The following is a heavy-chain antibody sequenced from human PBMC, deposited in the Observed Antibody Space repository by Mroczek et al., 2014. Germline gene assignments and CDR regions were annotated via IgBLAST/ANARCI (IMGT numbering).Heavy chain of an antibody. CDR3: ARDDLVNGGGSNWFDP. CDR1: GGSITSYFNSYF. D-gene: IGHD7-27*01. CDR2: ISTSGNM. Sequence: VQLLESGPGLVKPSETLSLTCTVSGGSITSYFNSYFWSWIRQPAGKGLEWIGRISTSGNMNYNPSLKSRVIMSTDSANNQFFLKLTSVTAADTAVYYCARDDLVNGGGSNWFDPGAREPWSPSPQ. J-gene: IGHJ5*02. V-gene: IGHV4-4*07.